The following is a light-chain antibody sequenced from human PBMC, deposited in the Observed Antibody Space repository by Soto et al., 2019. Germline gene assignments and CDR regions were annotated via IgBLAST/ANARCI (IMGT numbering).Light chain of an antibody. CDR2: LGS. J-gene: IGKJ1*01. Sequence: DLVMTQSPLSLPVTPGEPASISCRSSQSLLNSNGNNYLDWYLQKPGQSPQLLIYLGSSRASGVPDRFSGSGSGTDFALTISRVEAEDVGFYYCMQALQAPLTFGQGTRVEIK. V-gene: IGKV2-28*01. CDR3: MQALQAPLT. CDR1: QSLLNSNGNNY.